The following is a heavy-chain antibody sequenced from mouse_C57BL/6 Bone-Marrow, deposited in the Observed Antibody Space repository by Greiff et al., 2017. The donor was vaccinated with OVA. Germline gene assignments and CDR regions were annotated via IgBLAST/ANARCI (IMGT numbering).Heavy chain of an antibody. D-gene: IGHD4-1*01. V-gene: IGHV5-6*01. CDR3: ARHLGRGY. J-gene: IGHJ2*01. Sequence: DVQLQESGGDLVKPGGSLKLSCAASGFTFSSYGMSWVRQTPDKRLEWVATISSGGSYTYYPDSVKGRFTISRDNAKNTLYLQMSSLKSEDTAMYYCARHLGRGYWGQGTTLTVSS. CDR2: ISSGGSYT. CDR1: GFTFSSYG.